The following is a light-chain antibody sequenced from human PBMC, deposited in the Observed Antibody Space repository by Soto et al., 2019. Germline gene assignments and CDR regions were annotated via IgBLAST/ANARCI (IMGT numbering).Light chain of an antibody. CDR1: SSDVGGYNY. CDR3: SSYAGSNNYV. CDR2: EVS. V-gene: IGLV2-8*01. Sequence: SALTQPPSASGSPGQSVTISCTATSSDVGGYNYVSWYQQHPGKAPKLMIYEVSKRPSGVPDRFSGSKSGNTASLTVSGLQAEDEADYYCSSYAGSNNYVFGTGTKVTVL. J-gene: IGLJ1*01.